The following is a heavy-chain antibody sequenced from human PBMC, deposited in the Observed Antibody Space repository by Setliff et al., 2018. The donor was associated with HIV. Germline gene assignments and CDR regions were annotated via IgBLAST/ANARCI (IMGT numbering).Heavy chain of an antibody. CDR1: GGTFSSYG. CDR3: ARVPASWYTAPFDI. J-gene: IGHJ3*02. D-gene: IGHD6-13*01. V-gene: IGHV1-69*13. CDR2: IIPIFGTA. Sequence: VKVSCKASGGTFSSYGISWVRQAPGQGLEWMGGIIPIFGTANYAQKFQGRVTITADESTSTAYMELSSLRSEDTAVYYCARVPASWYTAPFDIWGQGTMVTVSS.